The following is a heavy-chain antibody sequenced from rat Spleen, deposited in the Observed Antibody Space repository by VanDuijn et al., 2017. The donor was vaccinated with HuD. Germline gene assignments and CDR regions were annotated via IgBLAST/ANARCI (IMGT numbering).Heavy chain of an antibody. J-gene: IGHJ2*01. D-gene: IGHD1-10*01. Sequence: EVHLVESGGGLVQPGRSLKLSCAASGFTFNNYGMAWVRQVPTKGLEWVATLSYDGFTTYYRDSVRGRFTISRDNAKSTLYLQMDSLRSEDTATYYCATYNNYYFDYWGQGVMVTVSS. V-gene: IGHV5-29*01. CDR1: GFTFNNYG. CDR3: ATYNNYYFDY. CDR2: LSYDGFTT.